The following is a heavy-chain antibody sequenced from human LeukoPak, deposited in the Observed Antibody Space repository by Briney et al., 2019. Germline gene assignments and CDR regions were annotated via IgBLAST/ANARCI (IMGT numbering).Heavy chain of an antibody. Sequence: GASVKVSCKASGHTFTTYYMHWVRQAPGQGLEWMGIIDPSGGSTSYAQKFQGRVTMTRDTSASTVYMELSSLRSDDTAVYYCARLSQQTFDIWGQGTLVTVSS. V-gene: IGHV1-46*01. CDR2: IDPSGGST. J-gene: IGHJ3*02. CDR1: GHTFTTYY. CDR3: ARLSQQTFDI.